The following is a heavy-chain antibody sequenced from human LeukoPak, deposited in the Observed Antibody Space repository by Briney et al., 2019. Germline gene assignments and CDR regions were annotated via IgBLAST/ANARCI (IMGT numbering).Heavy chain of an antibody. CDR1: GFTFRSYD. J-gene: IGHJ4*02. V-gene: IGHV3-13*05. Sequence: GGSLRLSCAASGFTFRSYDMHWVRQVAGKGLEWVSSIGTAGDPFYPASVKGRFTISRENAKNSLYLQMNSLRVGDTAVYYCTREYEGSFDFWGQGTLVTVSS. CDR3: TREYEGSFDF. D-gene: IGHD3-3*01. CDR2: IGTAGDP.